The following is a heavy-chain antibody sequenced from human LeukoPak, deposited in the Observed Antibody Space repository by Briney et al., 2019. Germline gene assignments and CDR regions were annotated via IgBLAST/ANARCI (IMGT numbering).Heavy chain of an antibody. CDR1: GGTFSSYA. CDR3: ARGEVGAAGTALSPDY. J-gene: IGHJ4*02. V-gene: IGHV1-69*13. Sequence: SVKVSCKASGGTFSSYAISWVRQAPGQGLEWMGGIIPIFGTANYAQKFQGRVTITADESTSTAYMELSSLRSEDTAVYYCARGEVGAAGTALSPDYWGQGTLVTVSS. D-gene: IGHD6-13*01. CDR2: IIPIFGTA.